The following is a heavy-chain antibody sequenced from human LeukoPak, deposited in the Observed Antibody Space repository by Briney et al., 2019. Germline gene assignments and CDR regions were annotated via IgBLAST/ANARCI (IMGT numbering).Heavy chain of an antibody. D-gene: IGHD6-13*01. V-gene: IGHV3-30*02. J-gene: IGHJ6*03. Sequence: GGSLRLSCAASGFTFSSYGMHGVRQPAPKGLEGVACIRYDGSNKYYADSVKDRFTISRDNSKNTLYLQMNSLRAEDTAVYYCAKEGGGSSSWYDYYYYMDVWGKGTTVTVSS. CDR2: IRYDGSNK. CDR3: AKEGGGSSSWYDYYYYMDV. CDR1: GFTFSSYG.